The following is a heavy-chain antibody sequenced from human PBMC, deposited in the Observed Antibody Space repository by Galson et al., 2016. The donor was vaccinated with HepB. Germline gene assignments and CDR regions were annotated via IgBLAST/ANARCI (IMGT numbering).Heavy chain of an antibody. CDR2: VYASGDT. V-gene: IGHV4-4*07. CDR3: ARENVALAAPDI. J-gene: IGHJ4*02. Sequence: ETLSLTCTVSGDSMNIYFWNWIRQPAGKGLEWIGRVYASGDTNYNPSLKSRVTMSLDTSLRQFSLKLTSVTAADTAVYYCARENVALAAPDIWGQGILVAVS. CDR1: GDSMNIYF. D-gene: IGHD6-25*01.